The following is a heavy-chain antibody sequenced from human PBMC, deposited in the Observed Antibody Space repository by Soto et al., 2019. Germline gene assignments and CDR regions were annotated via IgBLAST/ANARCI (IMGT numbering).Heavy chain of an antibody. J-gene: IGHJ4*02. CDR2: IKTKREGGTT. CDR1: GFTFSGSA. CDR3: TIGVGASEYDY. Sequence: PGGSLRLSCAASGFTFSGSAMHWVRQAPGKGLEWVGRIKTKREGGTTDYAPPLEGRFIISRDDSENTVYLQLNSLKTEDTAVYYCTIGVGASEYDYWGQGVLVTVSS. D-gene: IGHD1-26*01. V-gene: IGHV3-15*01.